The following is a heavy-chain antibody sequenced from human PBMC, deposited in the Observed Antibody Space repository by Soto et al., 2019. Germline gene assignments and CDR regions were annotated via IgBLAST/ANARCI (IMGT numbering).Heavy chain of an antibody. CDR1: GYSFTSYW. CDR2: IDPSDSYT. Sequence: PGESLKISCKGSGYSFTSYWISWVRQMPGKVLEWMGRIDPSDSYTNYSPSFQGHVTISADKSISTAYLQWSSLKASDTAMYYCAREVGVPAAITYYYYYYGMDVWGQGTTVIVSS. V-gene: IGHV5-10-1*01. CDR3: AREVGVPAAITYYYYYYGMDV. J-gene: IGHJ6*02. D-gene: IGHD2-2*01.